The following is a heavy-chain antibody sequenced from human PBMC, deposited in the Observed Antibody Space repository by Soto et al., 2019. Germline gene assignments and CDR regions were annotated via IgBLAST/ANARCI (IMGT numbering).Heavy chain of an antibody. CDR2: IGGSGGDT. V-gene: IGHV3-23*01. CDR1: GFPFSSYA. CDR3: ARRTWRGRADY. D-gene: IGHD3-3*01. Sequence: GGSLRLSCAASGFPFSSYAMSWVRQAPGKGLEWVSGIGGSGGDTFYADSVKGRFTVSRDNAENTLYLQLNSLRVEDSAIYYCARRTWRGRADYWGQGILVTVSS. J-gene: IGHJ4*02.